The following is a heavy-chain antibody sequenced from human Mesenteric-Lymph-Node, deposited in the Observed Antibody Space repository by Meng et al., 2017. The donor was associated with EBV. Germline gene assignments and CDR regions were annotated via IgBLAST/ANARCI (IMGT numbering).Heavy chain of an antibody. CDR1: GGSSSHYY. Sequence: QVGLREWGAGLLEPAGTLCPPCVVYGGSSSHYYWAWIGQTPVGGREWIGEVNHAGPTFYNPSLESRVTMSVDTSKNQFSLKLTSVTAADTAVYFCAALGSFASSIDPWGQGTLVTVSS. CDR2: VNHAGPT. V-gene: IGHV4-34*01. CDR3: AALGSFASSIDP. J-gene: IGHJ5*02. D-gene: IGHD3-16*01.